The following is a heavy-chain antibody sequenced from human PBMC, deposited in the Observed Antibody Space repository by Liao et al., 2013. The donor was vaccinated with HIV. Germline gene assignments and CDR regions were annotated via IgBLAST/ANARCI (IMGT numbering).Heavy chain of an antibody. D-gene: IGHD2-15*01. CDR2: IYSSGST. Sequence: QVQLQESGPGLVKPSQTLSLTCTVSGGSLSSGGYYWSWIRQPAGKGLEWIGRIYSSGSTNYNPSLKSRVTISLDTSKHQFSLRLSSVTATDTAVYYCARDVVNWFTPGARGPWSPSPQ. J-gene: IGHJ5*02. CDR1: GGSLSSGGYY. V-gene: IGHV4-61*02. CDR3: ARDVVNWFTP.